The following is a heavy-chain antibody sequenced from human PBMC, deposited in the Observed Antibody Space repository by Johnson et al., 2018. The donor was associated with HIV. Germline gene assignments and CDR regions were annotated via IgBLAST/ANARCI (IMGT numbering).Heavy chain of an antibody. D-gene: IGHD3-22*01. CDR1: GFTFDDYG. CDR2: INCNGGST. Sequence: VQLVESGGGLVQPGRSLRLSCAASGFTFDDYGMSWVRQAPGKGLEWVSGINCNGGSTGYADSVKGRFTISRDNAKNSLYLQMNSLRAEDTALYYCARDLVDAVIVVFGAFDIWGQGAMVTVSS. V-gene: IGHV3-20*04. J-gene: IGHJ3*02. CDR3: ARDLVDAVIVVFGAFDI.